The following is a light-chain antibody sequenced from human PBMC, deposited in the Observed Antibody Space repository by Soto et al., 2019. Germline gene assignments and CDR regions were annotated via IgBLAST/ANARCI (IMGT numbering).Light chain of an antibody. CDR1: SSDVGGYNF. CDR3: SSYAGSNIVV. J-gene: IGLJ2*01. Sequence: QSVLTQPPSASGSPGQSVTISCTGTSSDVGGYNFVSWYQQHPGKAPKLMIYEVSERPSGVPDRFSGSKSGNTASLTVSGLQAEDEADYYCSSYAGSNIVVFGGGTSSPS. CDR2: EVS. V-gene: IGLV2-8*01.